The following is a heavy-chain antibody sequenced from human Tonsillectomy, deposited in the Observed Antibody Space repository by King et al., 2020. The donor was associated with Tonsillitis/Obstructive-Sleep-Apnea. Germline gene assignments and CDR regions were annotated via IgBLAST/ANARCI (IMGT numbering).Heavy chain of an antibody. CDR3: ARLSNVDFWALTFDY. Sequence: QLVQSGAEMKKAGESLKLSCKGSGYRFANYWIVWVRQKPGKGLEWMGVIRPRDSDSKYRPSFQGQVTVSADKSISTAYLQWSSLKVSDSATYYCARLSNVDFWALTFDYWGQGTQVTVSS. CDR2: IRPRDSDS. D-gene: IGHD3/OR15-3a*01. CDR1: GYRFANYW. J-gene: IGHJ4*02. V-gene: IGHV5-51*01.